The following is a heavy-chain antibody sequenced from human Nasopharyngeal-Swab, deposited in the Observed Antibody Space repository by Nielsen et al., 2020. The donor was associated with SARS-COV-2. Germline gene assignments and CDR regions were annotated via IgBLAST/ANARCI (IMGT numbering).Heavy chain of an antibody. D-gene: IGHD3/OR15-3a*01. Sequence: ASVKVSCKASGGTFSSYAISWVRQAPGQGLEWMGIINPSGGSTSYAQKFQGRVTMTRDTSTSTVYMELSSLRSEDTAVYCCARDEVGTGYWTGYGMDVWGQGTTVTVS. V-gene: IGHV1-46*01. J-gene: IGHJ6*02. CDR3: ARDEVGTGYWTGYGMDV. CDR1: GGTFSSYA. CDR2: INPSGGST.